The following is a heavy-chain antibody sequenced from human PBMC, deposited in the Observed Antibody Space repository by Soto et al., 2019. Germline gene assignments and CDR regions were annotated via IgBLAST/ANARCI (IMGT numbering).Heavy chain of an antibody. Sequence: PSETLSLTCAVSGGSISSGGYSWSWIRQPPGKGLEWIGYIYHSGSTYYNPSLKSRVTISVDRSKNQFSLKLSSVTAADTAVYYCARAGISKDFWSGFSFDPWGQGTLVTVSS. CDR1: GGSISSGGYS. D-gene: IGHD3-3*01. J-gene: IGHJ5*02. V-gene: IGHV4-30-2*01. CDR2: IYHSGST. CDR3: ARAGISKDFWSGFSFDP.